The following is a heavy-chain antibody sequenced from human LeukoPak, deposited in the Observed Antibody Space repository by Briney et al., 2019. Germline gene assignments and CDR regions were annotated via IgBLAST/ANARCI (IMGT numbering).Heavy chain of an antibody. CDR1: GFTFSSYA. Sequence: GGSLRLSCAASGFTFSSYAMSWVRQASGKGLEWVGRIRSKPNRYATAYAASVKGRFTISRDDSKNTAYLQMNSLKTEDTAVYYCTRLYSSGLDYWGQGTLVTVSS. CDR3: TRLYSSGLDY. V-gene: IGHV3-73*01. J-gene: IGHJ4*02. CDR2: IRSKPNRYAT. D-gene: IGHD6-19*01.